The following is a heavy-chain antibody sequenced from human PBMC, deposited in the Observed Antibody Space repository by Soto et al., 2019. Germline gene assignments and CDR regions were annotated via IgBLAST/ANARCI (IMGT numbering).Heavy chain of an antibody. V-gene: IGHV4-31*03. CDR3: ARGQTTYYYDSSGYYLDY. D-gene: IGHD3-22*01. CDR1: GGSISSGGYY. Sequence: QVQRQESGPGLVKPSQTLSLTCTVSGGSISSGGYYWSWIRQHPGKGLEWIGYVYYSGSTYYNPSLKSRVTISVDTSKNQFSLNLSSVTASDTAVYYCARGQTTYYYDSSGYYLDYWGQGTLVTVSS. J-gene: IGHJ4*02. CDR2: VYYSGST.